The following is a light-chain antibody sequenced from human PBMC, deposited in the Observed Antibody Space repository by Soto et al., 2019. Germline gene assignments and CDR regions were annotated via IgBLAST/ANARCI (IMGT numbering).Light chain of an antibody. CDR3: KQYNHXPIT. Sequence: EILMTHSPATLSVSPGERATLSCMASQSGSSNLACYQNKPGQAPRLLIYGSSTRASGIPARFSGRGSGTEFTLTLSRLQSEDFAVYYSKQYNHXPITCGQGTRLXI. CDR2: GSS. J-gene: IGKJ5*01. V-gene: IGKV3-15*01. CDR1: QSGSSN.